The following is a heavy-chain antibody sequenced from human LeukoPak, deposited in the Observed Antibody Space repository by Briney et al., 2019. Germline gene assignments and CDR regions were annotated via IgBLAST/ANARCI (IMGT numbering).Heavy chain of an antibody. CDR2: ISKSGDHT. J-gene: IGHJ6*02. Sequence: GGSLRLSCAVSGFTFNNYAMSWVRQAPGKGLEWVSAISKSGDHTYYAASAKGRFTIYRDNSKNTQYLQMNSLRAEDTAVYYCATSWGPDTSAFRWGRDGMDVWGQGTTVIVS. V-gene: IGHV3-23*01. CDR1: GFTFNNYA. CDR3: ATSWGPDTSAFRWGRDGMDV. D-gene: IGHD3-16*01.